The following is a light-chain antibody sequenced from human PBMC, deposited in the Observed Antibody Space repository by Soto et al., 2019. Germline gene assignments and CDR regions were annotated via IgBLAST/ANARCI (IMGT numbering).Light chain of an antibody. J-gene: IGLJ3*02. CDR2: DVS. CDR1: SSDVGGYNY. CDR3: SSYTSSSTLENWV. Sequence: QSALTQPASVSGSPGQSITISCTGTSSDVGGYNYVSWYQQHPCKAPTLMIYDVSNRPSGVSNRFSGSKSGNTASRTISGLQAEDEADYYCSSYTSSSTLENWVFGGGTKVTVL. V-gene: IGLV2-14*01.